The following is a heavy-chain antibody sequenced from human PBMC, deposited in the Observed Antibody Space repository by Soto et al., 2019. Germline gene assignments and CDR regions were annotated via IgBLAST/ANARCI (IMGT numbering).Heavy chain of an antibody. CDR1: GFTFSSYG. J-gene: IGHJ5*02. Sequence: QVQLVESGGGVVQPGRSLRLSCAASGFTFSSYGMHWVRQAPGKGLEWVAVIWYDGSNKYYADSVKGRFTISRDNSKNXVYLQMNSLRAEDTAVYYCARDNSSSWYGQTNWFDPWGQGTLVTVSS. CDR2: IWYDGSNK. CDR3: ARDNSSSWYGQTNWFDP. V-gene: IGHV3-33*01. D-gene: IGHD6-13*01.